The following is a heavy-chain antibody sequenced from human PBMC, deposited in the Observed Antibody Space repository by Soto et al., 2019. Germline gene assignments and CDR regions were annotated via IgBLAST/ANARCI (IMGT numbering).Heavy chain of an antibody. CDR1: GFTFSNFD. CDR2: ISTSGGTT. CDR3: ATGTAAPAH. J-gene: IGHJ1*01. V-gene: IGHV3-23*01. D-gene: IGHD6-13*01. Sequence: EVQLLESGGGLAQPGGSLRLSCAASGFTFSNFDMSWVRQAPGKGLEWVSGISTSGGTTYYADSVKGRFTSSRDNSKNTLYLQMTSLRAEDTAVYYCATGTAAPAHWGQGTLITVSS.